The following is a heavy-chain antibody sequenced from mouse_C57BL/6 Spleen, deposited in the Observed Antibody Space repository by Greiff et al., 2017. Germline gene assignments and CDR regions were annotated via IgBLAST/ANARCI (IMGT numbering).Heavy chain of an antibody. CDR3: AGSAITTVVGAMDY. D-gene: IGHD1-1*01. CDR2: IDPSDSYT. J-gene: IGHJ4*01. Sequence: QVQLQQSGAELVMPGASVKLSCKASGYTFTSYWMHWVKQRPGQGLEWIGEIDPSDSYTNYNQKFKGKSTLTVDKSSSTAYMQLSSLTSEDSAVYYCAGSAITTVVGAMDYWGQGTSVTVSS. V-gene: IGHV1-69*01. CDR1: GYTFTSYW.